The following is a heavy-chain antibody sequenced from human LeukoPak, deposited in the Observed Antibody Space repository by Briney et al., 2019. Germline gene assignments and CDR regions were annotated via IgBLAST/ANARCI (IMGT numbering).Heavy chain of an antibody. D-gene: IGHD6-19*01. V-gene: IGHV4-30-2*01. CDR3: ARSNLKQWFNFSWDY. CDR2: IYRNGST. CDR1: GGSISSGAYS. Sequence: TPSETLSLTCAVSGGSISSGAYSWSGIRQPPGKGLECIGYIYRNGSTYYNPSLKGRVTMSLDRSKNQFSLTLSSVTAADTPVYYCARSNLKQWFNFSWDYWGQGTLVTVSS. J-gene: IGHJ4*02.